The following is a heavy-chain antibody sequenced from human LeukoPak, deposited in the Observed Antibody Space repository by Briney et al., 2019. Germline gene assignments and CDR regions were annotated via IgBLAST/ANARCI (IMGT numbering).Heavy chain of an antibody. J-gene: IGHJ6*03. Sequence: ASVKVSCKASGYTFTSYGISWVRQAPGQGLEWMGWISAYNGNTNYAQKLQGRVTMTTDTSTSTAYMELRSLRSDDTAVYYCARGQSSSWYYYYYYMDVWGKGTTVTVSS. V-gene: IGHV1-18*01. CDR2: ISAYNGNT. CDR1: GYTFTSYG. D-gene: IGHD6-13*01. CDR3: ARGQSSSWYYYYYYMDV.